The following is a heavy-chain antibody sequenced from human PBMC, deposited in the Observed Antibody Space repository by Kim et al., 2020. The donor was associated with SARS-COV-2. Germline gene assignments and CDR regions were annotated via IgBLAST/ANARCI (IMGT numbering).Heavy chain of an antibody. J-gene: IGHJ6*02. D-gene: IGHD1-20*01. CDR2: TRNKANSYTT. V-gene: IGHV3-72*01. Sequence: GGSLRLSCAASGFTFSDHYMDWVRQAPGKGLEWVGRTRNKANSYTTEYAASVKGRFTISRDDSKNSLYLQMNSLKTEDTAVYYCARERGVITGTTFYYYGMDVWGQGTTVTVSS. CDR1: GFTFSDHY. CDR3: ARERGVITGTTFYYYGMDV.